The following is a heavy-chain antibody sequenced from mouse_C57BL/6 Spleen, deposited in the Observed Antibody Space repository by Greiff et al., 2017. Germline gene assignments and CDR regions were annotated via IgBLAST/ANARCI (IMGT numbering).Heavy chain of an antibody. Sequence: VQLQQSGAELVKPGASVKISCKASGYAFSSYWMNWVKQRPGKGLEWIGQIYPGVGDPNYNGKLKGKATLTAYKSSSTAYLQLSSLTSEDSAVYFCARAGTGAWFAYWGQGTLVTVSA. CDR2: IYPGVGDP. J-gene: IGHJ3*01. V-gene: IGHV1-80*01. D-gene: IGHD4-1*01. CDR1: GYAFSSYW. CDR3: ARAGTGAWFAY.